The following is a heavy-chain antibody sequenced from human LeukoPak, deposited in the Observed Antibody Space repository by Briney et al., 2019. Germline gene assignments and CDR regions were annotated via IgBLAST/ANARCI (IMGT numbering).Heavy chain of an antibody. V-gene: IGHV3-30-3*01. CDR1: GFTFSSYA. CDR3: AGETFES. CDR2: ISKDGNIR. J-gene: IGHJ4*02. Sequence: GGSLRLSCSASGFTFSSYAMDWVRQAPGMGLEWVAIISKDGNIRNYAASVKGRFTVSRDNSKSTLYLQMNNLRIDDTAIYYCAGETFESWGQGTLVTVSP.